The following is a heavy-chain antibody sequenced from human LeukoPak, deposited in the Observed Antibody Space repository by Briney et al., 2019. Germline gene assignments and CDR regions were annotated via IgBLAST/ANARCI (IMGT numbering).Heavy chain of an antibody. CDR3: ARQLSTRAATMGVDY. CDR1: GYSFTSYW. D-gene: IGHD2-15*01. V-gene: IGHV5-51*01. Sequence: GESLKISCKGSGYSFTSYWIGWVRQMPGKGLEWMGIIYPGDSDTRYSPYFQGQVTISADKSISTAYLQWSSLKASDTAMYYCARQLSTRAATMGVDYWGQGTLVTVSS. CDR2: IYPGDSDT. J-gene: IGHJ4*02.